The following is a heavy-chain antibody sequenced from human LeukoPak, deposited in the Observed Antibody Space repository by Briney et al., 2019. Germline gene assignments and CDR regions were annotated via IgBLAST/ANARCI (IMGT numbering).Heavy chain of an antibody. CDR3: AKDVGGWFDP. CDR1: GFTFSSYA. V-gene: IGHV3-30*04. Sequence: PGGSLRLSCAASGFTFSSYAMNWVRQAPGKGLEWVAVISYDGSDKYYADSVKGRFTISRDNSKNTLYLQMNSLRAEDTAVYYCAKDVGGWFDPWGQGTLVTVSS. D-gene: IGHD2-15*01. J-gene: IGHJ5*02. CDR2: ISYDGSDK.